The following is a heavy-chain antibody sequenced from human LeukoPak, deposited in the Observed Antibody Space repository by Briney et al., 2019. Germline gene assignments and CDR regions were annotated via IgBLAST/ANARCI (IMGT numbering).Heavy chain of an antibody. CDR2: INPSGGST. CDR3: ARGLFPSDSSGWYGHNYYYYGMDV. J-gene: IGHJ6*02. V-gene: IGHV1-46*01. Sequence: ASVKVPCKASGYTFTSYYMHWVRQAPGQGREWMGKINPSGGSTSYAQKFQGRVTMTRNTSISTAYMELSSLRSEDTAVYYCARGLFPSDSSGWYGHNYYYYGMDVWGQGTTVTVSS. D-gene: IGHD6-19*01. CDR1: GYTFTSYY.